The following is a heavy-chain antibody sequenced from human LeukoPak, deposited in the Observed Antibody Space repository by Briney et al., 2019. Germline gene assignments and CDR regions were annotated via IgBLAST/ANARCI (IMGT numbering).Heavy chain of an antibody. CDR1: GFTFSSYA. D-gene: IGHD2-8*02. J-gene: IGHJ4*02. CDR3: ATYRQVLLPFES. Sequence: GGSLRLSCAASGFTFSSYAMSWVRQAPGKGLEWVSAISGSGGSTYYADSVKGRFTISRDNSKNTLYLQMNSLRAEDTAIYYCATYRQVLLPFESWGQGTLVTVSP. CDR2: ISGSGGST. V-gene: IGHV3-23*01.